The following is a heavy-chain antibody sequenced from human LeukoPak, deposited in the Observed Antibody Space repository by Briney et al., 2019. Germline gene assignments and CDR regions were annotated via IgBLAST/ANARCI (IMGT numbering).Heavy chain of an antibody. CDR1: GYTFTSYY. D-gene: IGHD2-2*02. Sequence: ASVKVSCKASGYTFTSYYMHWVRQAPGQGLEWMGIINPSGGSTSYAQKLQGRVTMTRDTSTSTVYMELSSLRSEDTAVYYCARPQQEYCSSTSCYNGIVAFDIWGQGTMVTVSS. J-gene: IGHJ3*02. CDR2: INPSGGST. CDR3: ARPQQEYCSSTSCYNGIVAFDI. V-gene: IGHV1-46*01.